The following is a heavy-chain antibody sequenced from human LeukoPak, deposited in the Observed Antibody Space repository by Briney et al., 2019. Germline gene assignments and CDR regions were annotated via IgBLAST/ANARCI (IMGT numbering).Heavy chain of an antibody. V-gene: IGHV4-34*01. D-gene: IGHD3-3*01. Sequence: SETLSLTCAVYDGSFSGYYWSWIRQPPGKGLEWIGEINHSGSTNYNPSLKSRVTISVDTSKNQFSLKLSSVTAADTAVYYCARASQFLEPTVYYYYMDVWGKGTTVTVSS. CDR2: INHSGST. CDR3: ARASQFLEPTVYYYYMDV. CDR1: DGSFSGYY. J-gene: IGHJ6*03.